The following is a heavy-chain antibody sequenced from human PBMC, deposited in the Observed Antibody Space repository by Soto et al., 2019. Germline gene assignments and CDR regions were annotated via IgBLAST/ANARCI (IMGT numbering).Heavy chain of an antibody. CDR1: GGTFSSYA. V-gene: IGHV1-69*12. CDR3: ARDRGPSSGYYPYWFDP. J-gene: IGHJ5*02. CDR2: IVPIFGTA. D-gene: IGHD3-22*01. Sequence: QVQLVQSGAEVKKPGSSVKVSCKASGGTFSSYAIRWVRQAPGQGLEWMGEIVPIFGTANYAQKFQGRVTITADESTSTAYMELSSLRYEDTAVYYCARDRGPSSGYYPYWFDPWGQGTLVTVSS.